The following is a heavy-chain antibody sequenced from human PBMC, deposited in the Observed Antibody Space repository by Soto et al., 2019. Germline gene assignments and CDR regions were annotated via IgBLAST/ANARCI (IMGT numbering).Heavy chain of an antibody. Sequence: ASVKVSCKVSGYTLTELSMHWVRQAPGKGLEWMGGFDPEDGETIYAQKFQGRVTMTEDTSTDTAYMELSSLRSEDTAVHYCATDSAYSSSWSVIPYWGQGTLVTVSS. D-gene: IGHD6-13*01. CDR1: GYTLTELS. J-gene: IGHJ4*02. CDR2: FDPEDGET. CDR3: ATDSAYSSSWSVIPY. V-gene: IGHV1-24*01.